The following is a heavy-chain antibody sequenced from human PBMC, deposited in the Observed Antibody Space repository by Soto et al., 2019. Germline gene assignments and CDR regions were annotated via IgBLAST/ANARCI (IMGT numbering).Heavy chain of an antibody. CDR3: ATYPRPYKWTDI. Sequence: QVRLEQSGAEVKKPGSSVRVSCQASGGALTSYPIHWVRQAPGQGLEWMGVIDPIVDTSNLAENFKTRLTLSSDTSTKTVYMDLTSLRSDDTAIYFCATYPRPYKWTDIWGRGTQLTVSS. J-gene: IGHJ4*02. V-gene: IGHV1-69*06. CDR2: IDPIVDTS. D-gene: IGHD1-20*01. CDR1: GGALTSYP.